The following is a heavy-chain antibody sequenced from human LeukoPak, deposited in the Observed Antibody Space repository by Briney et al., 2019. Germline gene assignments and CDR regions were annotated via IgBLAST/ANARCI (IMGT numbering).Heavy chain of an antibody. D-gene: IGHD2-15*01. CDR3: ARGGYCSGGSCYQESDRIDY. J-gene: IGHJ4*02. CDR2: INHSGST. CDR1: GGSFSGYY. Sequence: SETLSLTCAVYGGSFSGYYWSWIRQPPGKGLEWMGEINHSGSTNYNPSLKSRVTISVDTSKNQFSLKLSSVTAADTAVYYCARGGYCSGGSCYQESDRIDYWGQGTLVTVSS. V-gene: IGHV4-34*01.